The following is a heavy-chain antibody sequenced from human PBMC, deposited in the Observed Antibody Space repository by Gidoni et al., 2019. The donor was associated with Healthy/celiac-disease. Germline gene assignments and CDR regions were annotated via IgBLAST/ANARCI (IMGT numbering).Heavy chain of an antibody. CDR3: ARDWLYEPFDP. D-gene: IGHD3-9*01. J-gene: IGHJ5*02. Sequence: QVQLVQSGAEVKKPGSSVNVCCKASGGTFSSYAISWVRQAPGQGLEWMGGIIPIVGTANYAQKFKGRVTITADESTRTAYMELSSLRSEDTAVYDCARDWLYEPFDPWGQGTLVTVSS. V-gene: IGHV1-69*01. CDR1: GGTFSSYA. CDR2: IIPIVGTA.